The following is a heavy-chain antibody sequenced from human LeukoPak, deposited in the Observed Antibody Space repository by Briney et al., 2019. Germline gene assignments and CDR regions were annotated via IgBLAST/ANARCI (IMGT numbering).Heavy chain of an antibody. J-gene: IGHJ4*02. D-gene: IGHD6-19*01. V-gene: IGHV4-59*01. CDR2: SSSSRNT. CDR3: ARAGSGWSFDY. CDR1: GGSISSYY. Sequence: SETLSLICSVSGGSISSYYWTWIRQPPGKGLEGIGYSSSSRNTNYNTSLKSRVTISLDMSKNQFSLRLSSVTAADTAVYYCARAGSGWSFDYWGQGTLVTVSS.